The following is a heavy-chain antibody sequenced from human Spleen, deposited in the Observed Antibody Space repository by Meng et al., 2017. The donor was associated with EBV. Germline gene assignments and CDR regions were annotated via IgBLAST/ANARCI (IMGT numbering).Heavy chain of an antibody. CDR2: SNHSGST. CDR3: ARGRTVARSPWSDP. J-gene: IGHJ5*02. D-gene: IGHD6-6*01. CDR1: GGSVSGFY. Sequence: QVQLQQWGSGLLKPSETLSLTCAVYGGSVSGFYWIWIRQSSEKGLEWIGESNHSGSTTYNPSLKSRVTISVDTSKDQFSLRLTSVTAADTAIYYCARGRTVARSPWSDPWGQGTLVTVSS. V-gene: IGHV4-34*01.